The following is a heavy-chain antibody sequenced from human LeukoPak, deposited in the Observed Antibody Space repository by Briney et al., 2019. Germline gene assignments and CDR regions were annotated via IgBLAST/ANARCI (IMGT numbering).Heavy chain of an antibody. CDR3: ARNGGRGVDFDY. CDR2: IYTSGST. Sequence: SETLSLTCTVSGGSISSSSYYWSWIRQPAGKGLEWIGRIYTSGSTNYNPSLKSRVTISVDTSKNQLSLKLSSVTAADTAVYYCARNGGRGVDFDYWGQGTLVTVSS. J-gene: IGHJ4*02. CDR1: GGSISSSSYY. D-gene: IGHD3-16*01. V-gene: IGHV4-61*02.